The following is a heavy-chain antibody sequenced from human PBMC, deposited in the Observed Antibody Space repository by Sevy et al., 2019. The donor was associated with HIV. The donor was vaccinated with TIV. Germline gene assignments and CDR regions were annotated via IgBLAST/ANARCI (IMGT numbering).Heavy chain of an antibody. CDR2: TSYSGTT. CDR3: AGLRWDVVDAPGATPGCYFDS. D-gene: IGHD2-2*02. V-gene: IGHV4-59*12. CDR1: GDSINNYY. J-gene: IGHJ4*02. Sequence: SETLSLTCSVSGDSINNYYWSWIRQPPGKGLEWIGYTSYSGTTNYSPSLKRRVDISVDTSIHQFSLKINSVTAADTAVYYCAGLRWDVVDAPGATPGCYFDSWGQGILVTVSS.